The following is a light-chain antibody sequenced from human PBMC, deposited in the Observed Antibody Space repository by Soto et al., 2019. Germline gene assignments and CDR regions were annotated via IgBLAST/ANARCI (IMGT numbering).Light chain of an antibody. CDR3: QRYDNWPLT. CDR1: QSVSNY. CDR2: DAS. Sequence: DIVVTQSPATLSLSPGERVTLSCRASQSVSNYLAWYQQKPGQAPRLLIYDASKRATGIPARFSGRGSGTDFTLTISSLEPEDFAVYYCQRYDNWPLTFGGGTKVEVK. J-gene: IGKJ4*01. V-gene: IGKV3-11*01.